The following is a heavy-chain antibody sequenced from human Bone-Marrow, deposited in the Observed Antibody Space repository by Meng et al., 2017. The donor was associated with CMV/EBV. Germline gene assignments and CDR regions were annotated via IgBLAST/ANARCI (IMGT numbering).Heavy chain of an antibody. J-gene: IGHJ4*02. CDR2: IYYSGST. Sequence: SETLSLTCTVSGGSISSSSYYWGWIRQPPGKGLEWIGSIYYSGSTYYNPSLKSRVTISVDTSKNQFSLKLSSVTAADTAVYYCARTPEYCSSTSCYMDYWGQGKRVNGAS. CDR3: ARTPEYCSSTSCYMDY. D-gene: IGHD2-2*02. CDR1: GGSISSSSYY. V-gene: IGHV4-39*07.